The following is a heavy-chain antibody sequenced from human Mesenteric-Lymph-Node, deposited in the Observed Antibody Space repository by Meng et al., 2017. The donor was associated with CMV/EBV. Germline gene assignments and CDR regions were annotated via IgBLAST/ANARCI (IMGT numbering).Heavy chain of an antibody. D-gene: IGHD6-13*01. CDR1: GFTVSSNY. CDR2: IYSGGST. CDR3: AKERVVNSWYGIFDS. J-gene: IGHJ4*02. V-gene: IGHV3-53*01. Sequence: GESLKISCAASGFTVSSNYMGWVRQAPGKGLEWVSVIYSGGSTYYADSVKGRFTISRDNSKNTLYLQMNSLRAEDTALYYCAKERVVNSWYGIFDSWGQGTLVTVSS.